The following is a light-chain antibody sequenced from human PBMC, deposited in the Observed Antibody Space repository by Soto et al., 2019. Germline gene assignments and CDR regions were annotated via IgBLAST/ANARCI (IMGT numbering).Light chain of an antibody. V-gene: IGKV3-11*01. Sequence: EIVFTQSPATLSLSPGERATLSCRASQSVSSYLAWYQQKPGQAPRLLIYDASNRATGIPARFSGGGSGTDFTLTISSLEPEDFAVYYCQQRSNWTFGGGTKVEIK. CDR1: QSVSSY. CDR2: DAS. J-gene: IGKJ4*01. CDR3: QQRSNWT.